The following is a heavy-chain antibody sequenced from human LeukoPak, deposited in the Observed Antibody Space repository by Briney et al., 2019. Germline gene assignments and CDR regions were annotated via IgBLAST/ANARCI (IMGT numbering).Heavy chain of an antibody. CDR2: INEDGSIT. V-gene: IGHV3-74*01. D-gene: IGHD1-26*01. Sequence: GGSLRLSCAVSGFTFRTYCMHSVRQVPGEGLVWVSRINEDGSITNYADSVKGRFSISRDNAKSTLYLQMNSLRAEDTAVYYCGRDLGGRSGYWGQGTLVTVSS. J-gene: IGHJ4*02. CDR1: GFTFRTYC. CDR3: GRDLGGRSGY.